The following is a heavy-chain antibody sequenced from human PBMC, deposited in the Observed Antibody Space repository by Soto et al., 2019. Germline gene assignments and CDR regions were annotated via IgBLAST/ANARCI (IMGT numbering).Heavy chain of an antibody. CDR2: INSDGTNT. J-gene: IGHJ5*02. Sequence: SGGSLRLSCAASGFTFRGYWMQWVRQAPGKGLVWVSRINSDGTNTRYADSVKGRFTISRDNAKNTLYLQMNSLRAEDTAVYYCASIKYDYDSSGYYYSTPYGPWGQGTLVTVSS. V-gene: IGHV3-74*01. CDR3: ASIKYDYDSSGYYYSTPYGP. D-gene: IGHD3-22*01. CDR1: GFTFRGYW.